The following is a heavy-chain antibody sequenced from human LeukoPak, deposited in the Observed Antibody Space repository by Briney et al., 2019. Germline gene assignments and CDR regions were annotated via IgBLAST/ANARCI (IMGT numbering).Heavy chain of an antibody. V-gene: IGHV3-21*01. D-gene: IGHD6-19*01. CDR2: IISSSSSI. CDR1: GFTFSTYS. Sequence: RGSLRLSCAASGFTFSTYSMNWVRQAPGKGLEWVSSIISSSSSIYYSDSVKGRFTVSRDNAKNSLYLQMNSLRDEDTAVYYCAGSLRGGGWYMYWGQGTLVTGSS. J-gene: IGHJ4*02. CDR3: AGSLRGGGWYMY.